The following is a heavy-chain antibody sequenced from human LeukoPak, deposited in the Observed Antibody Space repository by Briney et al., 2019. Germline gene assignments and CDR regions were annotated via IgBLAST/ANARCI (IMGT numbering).Heavy chain of an antibody. Sequence: GGSLRLSCAASGFTFSTYGMHWVRQAPGKGLEWVAVISYDGSSKYYADSVKGRFTISRDNSKNTLFLQMNSLRAEDTAVYYCAKLPAPEGYDYGSIDYWGQGTLVTVSS. CDR2: ISYDGSSK. CDR3: AKLPAPEGYDYGSIDY. CDR1: GFTFSTYG. V-gene: IGHV3-30*18. D-gene: IGHD5-18*01. J-gene: IGHJ4*02.